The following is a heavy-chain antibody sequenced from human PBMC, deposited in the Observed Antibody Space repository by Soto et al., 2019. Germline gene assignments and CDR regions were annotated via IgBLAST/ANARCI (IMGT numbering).Heavy chain of an antibody. CDR2: INTSGNT. V-gene: IGHV4-4*07. D-gene: IGHD2-2*01. CDR3: EPEGPGSNLVVFDY. Sequence: SETLSLTCNVSGGSISSYYWSWIRQPAGKGQEWIGRINTSGNTNYNPSLKSRVTMSLDTSKNQFSLKLTSLTAADTAVYYCEPEGPGSNLVVFDYWGQGTLVTVSS. CDR1: GGSISSYY. J-gene: IGHJ4*02.